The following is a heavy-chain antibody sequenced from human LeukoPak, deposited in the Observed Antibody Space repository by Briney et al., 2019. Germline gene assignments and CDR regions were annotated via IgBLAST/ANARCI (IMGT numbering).Heavy chain of an antibody. CDR3: ARGRDYGDY. J-gene: IGHJ4*02. CDR2: INHSGST. V-gene: IGHV4-34*01. CDR1: GGSFSGYY. Sequence: SETLSLTCAVYGGSFSGYYWSWIRQPPGKGLEWIGEINHSGSTNYNPSLKSRVTISVDTSKNQFSLKLSSVTAADTAVCYCARGRDYGDYWGQGTLVTVSS.